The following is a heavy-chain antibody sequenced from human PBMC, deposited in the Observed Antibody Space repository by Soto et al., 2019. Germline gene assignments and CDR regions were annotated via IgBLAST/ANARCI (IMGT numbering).Heavy chain of an antibody. CDR2: ISYNENSN. J-gene: IGHJ4*02. D-gene: IGHD6-19*01. CDR1: GFSFSSYG. Sequence: VQLVESGGGVVQPGRSLRLSCAASGFSFSSYGMHWVRQAPGKGLEWVAVISYNENSNYYADSVKGRFTISRDNPKNTLYVQMSSLRPEDTAVYYWARGGLEQWRAQDHWGQGTLVTVSS. V-gene: IGHV3-30*03. CDR3: ARGGLEQWRAQDH.